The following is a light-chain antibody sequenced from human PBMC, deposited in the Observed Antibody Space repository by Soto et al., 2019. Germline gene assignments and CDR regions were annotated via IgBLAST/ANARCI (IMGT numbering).Light chain of an antibody. V-gene: IGLV2-8*01. CDR3: SSYAGSNNFVV. Sequence: QSALTQPPSASGSPGQSVIISCTGTSSDVGGYNYVSWYQQHPGKAPKLMIYEVSKRPSGVPDRFSGSKSGNTAFLTVSGLQTEDEADYYCSSYAGSNNFVVFGGGTKLTVL. CDR2: EVS. J-gene: IGLJ2*01. CDR1: SSDVGGYNY.